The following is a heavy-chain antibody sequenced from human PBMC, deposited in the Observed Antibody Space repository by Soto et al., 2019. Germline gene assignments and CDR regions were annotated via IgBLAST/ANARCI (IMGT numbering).Heavy chain of an antibody. CDR1: GYTFTSYG. V-gene: IGHV1-18*01. CDR2: ISAYNGKT. D-gene: IGHD5-18*01. Sequence: ASVKVSCKASGYTFTSYGISWVRQAPGQGLEWMGWISAYNGKTNYAQKLQGRVTMTTDTSTSTAYMELSSLRSEDTAVYYCASARGYSYGSQGHFDYWGQGTLVTVSS. J-gene: IGHJ4*02. CDR3: ASARGYSYGSQGHFDY.